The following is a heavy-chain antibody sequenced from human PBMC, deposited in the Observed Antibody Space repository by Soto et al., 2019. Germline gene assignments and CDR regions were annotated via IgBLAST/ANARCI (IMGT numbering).Heavy chain of an antibody. D-gene: IGHD3-10*01. V-gene: IGHV1-69*13. CDR3: ASGGLQYGSGSRNWFDP. J-gene: IGHJ5*02. CDR2: IIPIFGTA. CDR1: GGTFSSYA. Sequence: SVKVSCKASGGTFSSYAISWVRQAPGQGLEWMGGIIPIFGTANYAQKFQGRVTITADESTSTAYMELSSLRSEDTAVYYCASGGLQYGSGSRNWFDPWGQGTLVTVSS.